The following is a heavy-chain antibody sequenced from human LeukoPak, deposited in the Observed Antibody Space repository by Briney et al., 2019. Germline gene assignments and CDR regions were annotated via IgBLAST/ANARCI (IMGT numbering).Heavy chain of an antibody. Sequence: SETLSLTCAVYGGSFSGYYWSWIRQPPGKGLEWIGETNHSGSTNDDPSLKSRVSISVDTSENRFSLKLSSVTAADTAVYYCARGPYYDFWSNHPADGMDVWGQGTTVTVSS. D-gene: IGHD3-3*01. CDR1: GGSFSGYY. J-gene: IGHJ6*02. CDR2: TNHSGST. V-gene: IGHV4-34*01. CDR3: ARGPYYDFWSNHPADGMDV.